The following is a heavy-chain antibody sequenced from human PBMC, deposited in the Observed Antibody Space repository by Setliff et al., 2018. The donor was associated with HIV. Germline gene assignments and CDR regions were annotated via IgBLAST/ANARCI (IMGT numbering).Heavy chain of an antibody. CDR1: NGSFNGYY. J-gene: IGHJ4*02. Sequence: SETLSLTCAVYNGSFNGYYWSWIRQPPGKGLEWIGEINHSGGTTYNPSLNGRVGISVDTSKNQFSLKLITSTVADTAVYYCALLEVPFIGGRIPSFWGQGTPVTVSS. D-gene: IGHD3-16*01. CDR3: ALLEVPFIGGRIPSF. CDR2: INHSGGT. V-gene: IGHV4-34*01.